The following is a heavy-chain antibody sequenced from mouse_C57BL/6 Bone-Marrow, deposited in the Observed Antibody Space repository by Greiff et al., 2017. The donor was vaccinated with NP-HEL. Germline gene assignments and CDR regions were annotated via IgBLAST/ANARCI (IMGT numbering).Heavy chain of an antibody. V-gene: IGHV6-3*01. D-gene: IGHD2-1*01. J-gene: IGHJ1*03. CDR3: TGGYGNLYWYFDV. CDR2: IRLKSDNYAT. Sequence: EVQLQESGGGLVQPGGSMKLSCVASGFTFSNYWMNWVRQSPEKGLEWVAQIRLKSDNYATHYAESVKGRFTISRDDSKSSVYLQMNNLRAEDTGIYYCTGGYGNLYWYFDVWGTGTTVTVSS. CDR1: GFTFSNYW.